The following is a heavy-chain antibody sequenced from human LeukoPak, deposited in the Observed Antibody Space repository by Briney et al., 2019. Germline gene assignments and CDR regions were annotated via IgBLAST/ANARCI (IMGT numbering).Heavy chain of an antibody. CDR2: INHSGST. CDR3: ARGRYYYGSGTNGYLDY. Sequence: PSETLSLTCAVYGGSFSGYYWSWIHQPPGKGLEWIGEINHSGSTNYNPSLKSRVTISVDTSKNQFSLKLSSVTAADTAVYYCARGRYYYGSGTNGYLDYWGQGTLVTVSS. V-gene: IGHV4-34*01. J-gene: IGHJ4*02. CDR1: GGSFSGYY. D-gene: IGHD3-10*01.